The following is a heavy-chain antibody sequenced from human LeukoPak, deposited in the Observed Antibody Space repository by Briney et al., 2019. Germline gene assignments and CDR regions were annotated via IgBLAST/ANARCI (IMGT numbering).Heavy chain of an antibody. J-gene: IGHJ3*02. D-gene: IGHD5-18*01. Sequence: GGSLRLSCAASGFTSTDYYTSWIRQAPGKGLEWVSYISSSGSTIYYADSVKGRFTISRDNAKNSLYLQMNSLRAEDTAVYYCARDRGDTAKGFDDAFDIWGQGTMVTVSS. CDR1: GFTSTDYY. V-gene: IGHV3-11*01. CDR3: ARDRGDTAKGFDDAFDI. CDR2: ISSSGSTI.